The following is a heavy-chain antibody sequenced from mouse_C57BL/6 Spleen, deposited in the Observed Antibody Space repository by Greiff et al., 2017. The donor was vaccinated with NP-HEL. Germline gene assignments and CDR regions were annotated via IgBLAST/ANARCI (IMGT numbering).Heavy chain of an antibody. V-gene: IGHV1-55*01. Sequence: QVQLQQPGAELVKPGASVKMSCKASGYTFTSYWIPWVKQRPGQGLEWIGDIYPGSGSTNYNEKFKSKATLTVDTSSSTAYMQLSSLTSEDSAVYYCARWKLGHYAMDYWGQGTSVTVSS. D-gene: IGHD4-1*01. J-gene: IGHJ4*01. CDR3: ARWKLGHYAMDY. CDR2: IYPGSGST. CDR1: GYTFTSYW.